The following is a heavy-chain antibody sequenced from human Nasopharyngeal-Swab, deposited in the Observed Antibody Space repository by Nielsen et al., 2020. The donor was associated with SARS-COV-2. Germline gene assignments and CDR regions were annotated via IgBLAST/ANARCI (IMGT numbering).Heavy chain of an antibody. CDR2: ISYDGSNK. Sequence: GGSLRLSCAASGFTFSSYAMHWVRQASGKGLEWVAVISYDGSNKYYADSVKGRFTISRDNSKNTLYLQMNSLRAEDTAVYYCARDPGGAAAAYFDYWGQGTLVTVSS. V-gene: IGHV3-30*04. J-gene: IGHJ4*02. CDR3: ARDPGGAAAAYFDY. D-gene: IGHD6-13*01. CDR1: GFTFSSYA.